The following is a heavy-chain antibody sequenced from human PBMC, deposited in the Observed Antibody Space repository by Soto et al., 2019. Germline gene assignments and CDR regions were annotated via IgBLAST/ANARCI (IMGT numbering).Heavy chain of an antibody. V-gene: IGHV4-30-4*01. J-gene: IGHJ5*02. CDR1: GGSISSGDYY. Sequence: SETLSLTCTVSGGSISSGDYYWSWIRQPPGKGLEWIGYIYYSGSTYYNPSLKSRVTISVDTSKNQFSLMLSSVTAADTAVYYCARGAYYRAFFDPWGQGTLVTVSS. CDR2: IYYSGST. D-gene: IGHD2-8*01. CDR3: ARGAYYRAFFDP.